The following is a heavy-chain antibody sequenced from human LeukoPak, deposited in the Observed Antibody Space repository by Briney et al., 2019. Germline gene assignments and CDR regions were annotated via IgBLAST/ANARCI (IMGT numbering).Heavy chain of an antibody. Sequence: GGSLRLSRAASGFTFSSYGMHWVRQAPGKGLKWVAYIQYDGSNEQYADSVKGRFSISRDSSKNILYLQLNSLRAEDTAVYYCAKDRCSNGIGCYYYYMDVWGKGTTVTISS. CDR2: IQYDGSNE. V-gene: IGHV3-30*02. CDR1: GFTFSSYG. D-gene: IGHD2-8*01. J-gene: IGHJ6*03. CDR3: AKDRCSNGIGCYYYYMDV.